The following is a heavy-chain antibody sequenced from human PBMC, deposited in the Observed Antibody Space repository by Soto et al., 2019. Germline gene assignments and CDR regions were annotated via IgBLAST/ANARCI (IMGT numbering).Heavy chain of an antibody. D-gene: IGHD3-22*01. CDR2: ISWDGGST. CDR3: AKDLFPHAIVVAPAIDY. V-gene: IGHV3-43*01. Sequence: PGGSLRLSCAASGFTFDDYTMHWVRQAPGKGLEWVSLISWDGGSTYYADSVKGRFTISRDNSKNSLYLQMNSLRTEDTALYYCAKDLFPHAIVVAPAIDYWGQGTLVTVSS. CDR1: GFTFDDYT. J-gene: IGHJ4*02.